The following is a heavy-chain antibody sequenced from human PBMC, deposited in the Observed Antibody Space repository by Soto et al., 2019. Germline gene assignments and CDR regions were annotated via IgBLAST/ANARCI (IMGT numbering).Heavy chain of an antibody. CDR3: TTDLSVVVPAAISAFDI. CDR1: GFTFSNAW. D-gene: IGHD2-2*01. J-gene: IGHJ3*02. Sequence: ESGGGLVKPGGSLRLSCAASGFTFSNAWMSWVRQAPGKGLEWVGRIKSKTDGGTTDYAAPMKGRFTISRDDSKNTLYLQMNSLKTEDTAVYYCTTDLSVVVPAAISAFDIWGQGTMVTVSS. V-gene: IGHV3-15*01. CDR2: IKSKTDGGTT.